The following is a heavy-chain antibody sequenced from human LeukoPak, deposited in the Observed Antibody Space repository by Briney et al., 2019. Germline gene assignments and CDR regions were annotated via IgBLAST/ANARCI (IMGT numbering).Heavy chain of an antibody. D-gene: IGHD3-10*01. J-gene: IGHJ5*02. V-gene: IGHV3-7*01. Sequence: GGSLRLSCAASGFTFRNYWMTWVRQVPGKGLKWVANIKQDGSEKYYVDSVKGRFTISRDNAKNSLFLQMNSLRAEDTAVYYCARGRSDPRYYGSGMDWFDPWGQGTLVTVSS. CDR1: GFTFRNYW. CDR3: ARGRSDPRYYGSGMDWFDP. CDR2: IKQDGSEK.